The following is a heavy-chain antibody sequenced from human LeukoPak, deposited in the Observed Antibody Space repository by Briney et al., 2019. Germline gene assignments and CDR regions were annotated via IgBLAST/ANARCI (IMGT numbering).Heavy chain of an antibody. CDR1: GGSISSYY. CDR3: ARGKKTVNLDY. CDR2: IYYSGST. V-gene: IGHV4-59*08. J-gene: IGHJ4*02. D-gene: IGHD4-11*01. Sequence: SETLSLTCTVSGGSISSYYWSWIRQPPGKGLEWIGYIYYSGSTNYNPSLRSRVTISVDTSKNQFSLKLSSVTAADTAVYYCARGKKTVNLDYWGQGTLVTVSS.